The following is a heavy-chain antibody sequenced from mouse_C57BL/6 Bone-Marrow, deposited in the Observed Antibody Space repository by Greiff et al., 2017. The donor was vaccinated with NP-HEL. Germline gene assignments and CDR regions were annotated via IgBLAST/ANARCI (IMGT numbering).Heavy chain of an antibody. V-gene: IGHV1-5*01. CDR2: IYPGNSDT. CDR3: TRGLWYHYWYFDV. Sequence: VQLQQSGTVLARPGASVKMSCKTSGYTFTSYWMHWVKQRPGQGLEWIGAIYPGNSDTSYNQKFKGKAKLTAVTSASTAYMELSSLTNEDSAVYYCTRGLWYHYWYFDVWGTGTTVTVSS. J-gene: IGHJ1*03. D-gene: IGHD2-1*01. CDR1: GYTFTSYW.